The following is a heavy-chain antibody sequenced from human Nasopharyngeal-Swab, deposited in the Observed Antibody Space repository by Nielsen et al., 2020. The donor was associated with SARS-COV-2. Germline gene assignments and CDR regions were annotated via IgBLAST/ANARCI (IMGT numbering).Heavy chain of an antibody. V-gene: IGHV4-59*13. Sequence: SETLSLTCTVSGGSISSYYWSWIRQPPGKGLEWIGYIYYSGSTNYNPSLKSRVTISVDTSKNQFSLKLSSVTAADTAVYYCARVSCSGSCCQYYFDYWGQGTLVTVSS. CDR1: GGSISSYY. CDR3: ARVSCSGSCCQYYFDY. CDR2: IYYSGST. J-gene: IGHJ4*02. D-gene: IGHD2-15*01.